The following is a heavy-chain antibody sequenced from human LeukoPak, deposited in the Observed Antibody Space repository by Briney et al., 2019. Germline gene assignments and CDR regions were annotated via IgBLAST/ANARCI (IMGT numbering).Heavy chain of an antibody. J-gene: IGHJ4*02. V-gene: IGHV3-11*06. CDR3: ARDIGMVRGVIITNHFDY. Sequence: GGSLRLSCAASGFTFSDHYMSWIRQAPGKGLEWVSYISSSSYTVYAASVKGRFTISRDNAKSSLYLQMNSLRAEDTAVYYCARDIGMVRGVIITNHFDYWGQGTPVTVSS. CDR2: ISSSSYT. CDR1: GFTFSDHY. D-gene: IGHD3-10*01.